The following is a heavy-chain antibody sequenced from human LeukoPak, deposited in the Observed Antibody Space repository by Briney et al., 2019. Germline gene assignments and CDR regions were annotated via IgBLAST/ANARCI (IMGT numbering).Heavy chain of an antibody. CDR3: ARDGYSSGWYVLDWFDP. V-gene: IGHV1-69*13. Sequence: SVKVSCKASGGTFSSYAISWVRQAPGQGLEWMGGIIPIFGTANYAQKFQDRVTITADESTSTAYMELSSLRSEDTAVYYCARDGYSSGWYVLDWFDPWGQGTLVTVSS. D-gene: IGHD6-19*01. CDR1: GGTFSSYA. J-gene: IGHJ5*02. CDR2: IIPIFGTA.